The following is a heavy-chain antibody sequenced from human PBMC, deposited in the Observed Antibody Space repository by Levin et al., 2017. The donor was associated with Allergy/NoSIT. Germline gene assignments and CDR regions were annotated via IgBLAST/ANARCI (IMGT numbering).Heavy chain of an antibody. V-gene: IGHV4-34*01. CDR2: INHSGST. J-gene: IGHJ4*02. Sequence: SETLSLTCAVYGGSFSGYYWSWIRQPPGKGLEWIGEINHSGSTNYNPSLKSRVTISVDTSKNQFSLKLSSVTAADTAVYYCANYGSGSYDYWGQGTLVTVSS. CDR1: GGSFSGYY. D-gene: IGHD3-10*01. CDR3: ANYGSGSYDY.